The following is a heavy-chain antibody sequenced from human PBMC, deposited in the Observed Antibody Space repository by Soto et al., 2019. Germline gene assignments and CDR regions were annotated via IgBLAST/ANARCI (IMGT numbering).Heavy chain of an antibody. D-gene: IGHD6-19*01. CDR2: IYATGTT. J-gene: IGHJ5*01. CDR1: GASISGFY. Sequence: PSETLSLTCTVSGASISGFYWSWIRKSAGKGLEWIGRIYATGTTDYNPSLKSRVMMSVDTSKKQSSLKLSSVTAADTAVYYCARGGSGWYSSGLDWFDPWGQGALVTVSS. CDR3: ARGGSGWYSSGLDWFDP. V-gene: IGHV4-4*07.